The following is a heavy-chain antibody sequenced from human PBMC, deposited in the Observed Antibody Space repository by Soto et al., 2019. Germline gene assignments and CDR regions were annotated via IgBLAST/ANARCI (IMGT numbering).Heavy chain of an antibody. D-gene: IGHD6-19*01. CDR1: GFTFSSYA. J-gene: IGHJ4*02. Sequence: EVQLLESGGGLVQPGGSLRLSCAASGFTFSSYAMSWVRQAPGKGLEWVSAISGSGGSTYYADSVKGRFTISRDNSKNTPYLQRNSLRAEDTAVYYCAKGSSGWYERFDYWGQGTLVTVSS. V-gene: IGHV3-23*01. CDR3: AKGSSGWYERFDY. CDR2: ISGSGGST.